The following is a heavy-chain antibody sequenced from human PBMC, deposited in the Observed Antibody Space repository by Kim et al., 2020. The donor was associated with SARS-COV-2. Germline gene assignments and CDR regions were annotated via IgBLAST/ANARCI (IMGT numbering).Heavy chain of an antibody. Sequence: ADSVKGRFTISRDNSKNTLYLQMNSLRAEDTAVYYCASNSGDYYGSGFDYWGQGTLVTVSS. V-gene: IGHV3-53*01. CDR3: ASNSGDYYGSGFDY. J-gene: IGHJ4*02. D-gene: IGHD3-10*01.